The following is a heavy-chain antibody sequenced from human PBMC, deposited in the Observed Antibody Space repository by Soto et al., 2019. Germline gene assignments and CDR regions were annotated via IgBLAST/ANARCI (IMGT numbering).Heavy chain of an antibody. V-gene: IGHV4-31*03. CDR1: GGSISSGGYY. Sequence: QVQLQESGPGMVQPSQTLSLTCTVSGGSISSGGYYWSWIRQHPGKGLEWIGYIYYSGSTYYNPSLKSRVTISVDTSKNQFSLKLSSVTAADTAVYYCARGRFQSPSSFYYWGQGTLVTVSS. J-gene: IGHJ4*02. CDR3: ARGRFQSPSSFYY. CDR2: IYYSGST. D-gene: IGHD3-16*01.